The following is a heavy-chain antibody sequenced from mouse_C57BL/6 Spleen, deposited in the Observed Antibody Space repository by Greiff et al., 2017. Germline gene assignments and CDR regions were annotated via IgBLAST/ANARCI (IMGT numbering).Heavy chain of an antibody. CDR3: ARGSGDYDVGFAY. CDR2: ISSGSSTI. Sequence: EVKVVESGGGLVKPGGSLKLSCAASGFTFSDYGMHWVRQAPEKGLEWVAYISSGSSTIYYADTVKGRFTISRDNAKNTLCLQMTRLSSEDTAMYYCARGSGDYDVGFAYWGQGTLVTVSA. J-gene: IGHJ3*01. CDR1: GFTFSDYG. D-gene: IGHD2-4*01. V-gene: IGHV5-17*01.